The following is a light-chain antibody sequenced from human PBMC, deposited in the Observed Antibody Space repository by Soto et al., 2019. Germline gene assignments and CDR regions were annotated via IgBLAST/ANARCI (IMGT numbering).Light chain of an antibody. V-gene: IGKV3-20*01. CDR2: GAS. Sequence: EIVLTQSPGTLSLSPGERATLSCRASQSVSIYIAWYQQKPGQAPRLLIYGASSGATGIPDRFSGSGSGTDFTLTISRLEPEDFAVYYCQQCGSSPITFGQGTRLEI. CDR3: QQCGSSPIT. J-gene: IGKJ5*01. CDR1: QSVSIY.